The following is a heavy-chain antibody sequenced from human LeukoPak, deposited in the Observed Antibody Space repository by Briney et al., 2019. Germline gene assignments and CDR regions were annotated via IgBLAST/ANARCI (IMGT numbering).Heavy chain of an antibody. D-gene: IGHD6-19*01. V-gene: IGHV4-30-2*02. J-gene: IGHJ4*02. CDR3: ASESERWLLRS. Sequence: SQTLSLTCTVSGGSISSGGYYWSWIRQPPGKGLEWIGYIHHSGSTYYNPSLKSRVTISVDRSKNQFSLKLSSVTAADTAVYYCASESERWLLRSWGQGTLVTVSS. CDR1: GGSISSGGYY. CDR2: IHHSGST.